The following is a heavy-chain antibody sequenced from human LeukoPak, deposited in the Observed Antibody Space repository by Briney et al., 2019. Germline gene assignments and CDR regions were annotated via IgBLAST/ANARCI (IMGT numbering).Heavy chain of an antibody. J-gene: IGHJ3*02. D-gene: IGHD3-10*01. CDR2: IYYSGST. CDR3: ARVWVRGVPIAFDI. V-gene: IGHV4-39*07. Sequence: TSETLSLTCTVSGVSISSSSYYWGWLRQPPGKGLEWIGSIYYSGSTYYNPSLKSRVTISVDTSKNQFSLKLSSVTAADTAVYYCARVWVRGVPIAFDIWGQGTMVTVSS. CDR1: GVSISSSSYY.